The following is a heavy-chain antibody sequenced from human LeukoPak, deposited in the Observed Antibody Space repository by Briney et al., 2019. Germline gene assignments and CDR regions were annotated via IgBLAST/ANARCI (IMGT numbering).Heavy chain of an antibody. CDR2: IYYSGST. CDR1: GGSISSGSYY. D-gene: IGHD3-3*01. J-gene: IGHJ4*02. Sequence: SETLSLTCTVSGGSISSGSYYWGWIRQPPGKGLEWIGSIYYSGSTYYNPSLKSRVTISVDTSKNQFSLKLSSVTAADTAVYYCARGLASGYPPVPFDSWGQGTLVTVSS. V-gene: IGHV4-39*07. CDR3: ARGLASGYPPVPFDS.